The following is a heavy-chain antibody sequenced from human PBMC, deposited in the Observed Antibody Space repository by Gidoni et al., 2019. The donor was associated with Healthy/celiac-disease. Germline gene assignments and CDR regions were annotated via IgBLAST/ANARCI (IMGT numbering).Heavy chain of an antibody. CDR1: RFPFSYYS. V-gene: IGHV3-21*02. CDR3: ARYHWGVDDAFDI. CDR2: ISSSSSYI. Sequence: EVQLVESGGGLVTPGGSLRLSCAASRFPFSYYSMNWVRQAPGKGLEWVSSISSSSSYIYDADSVKGRFTISRDNAKNSLYLQMNSLRAEDTAVYYCARYHWGVDDAFDIWGQGTMVTVSS. D-gene: IGHD7-27*01. J-gene: IGHJ3*02.